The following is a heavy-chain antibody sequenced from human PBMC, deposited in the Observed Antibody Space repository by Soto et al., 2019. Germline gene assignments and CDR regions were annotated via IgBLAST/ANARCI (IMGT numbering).Heavy chain of an antibody. J-gene: IGHJ4*02. CDR2: ITSDSSNV. Sequence: PGGSLRLSCAASGFTFSTFGMNWVRQAPGKGLEWVSYITSDSSNVHYADSVKGRFTISRDNAKNSLSLQMNTLRAEDTAVYYCARDLGVALDTLTHDSWGQGTLVTVSS. V-gene: IGHV3-21*01. CDR3: ARDLGVALDTLTHDS. D-gene: IGHD2-15*01. CDR1: GFTFSTFG.